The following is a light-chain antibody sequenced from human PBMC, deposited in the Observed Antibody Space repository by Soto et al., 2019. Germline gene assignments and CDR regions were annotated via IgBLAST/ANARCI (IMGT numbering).Light chain of an antibody. Sequence: DIQMTQSPSSLSASVGDRVTITCRASQSISNYLNWYQQKPGRAPKLLIYTTSTLESGVPSRFSGSGSGTDFTLNISSLQPEDFATYYCQQSYSIPPVTFGGGTKVEN. CDR1: QSISNY. J-gene: IGKJ4*01. CDR3: QQSYSIPPVT. CDR2: TTS. V-gene: IGKV1-39*01.